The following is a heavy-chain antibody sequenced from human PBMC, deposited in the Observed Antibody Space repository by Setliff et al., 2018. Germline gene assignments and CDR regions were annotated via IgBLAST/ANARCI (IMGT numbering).Heavy chain of an antibody. J-gene: IGHJ4*02. CDR1: GFTFSSYW. CDR3: ARDYYDSSGYYDYFDY. D-gene: IGHD3-22*01. Sequence: LRLSCAASGFTFSSYWMSWVRQAPGRGLEWVANIKQDGSEKYYVDSVKGRFTISRDNAKNSLYLQMNSLRAEDTAVYYCARDYYDSSGYYDYFDYWGQGTLVTVSS. CDR2: IKQDGSEK. V-gene: IGHV3-7*01.